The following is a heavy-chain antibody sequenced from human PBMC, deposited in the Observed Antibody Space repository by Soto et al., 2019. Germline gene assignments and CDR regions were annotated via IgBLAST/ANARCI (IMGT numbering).Heavy chain of an antibody. D-gene: IGHD2-15*01. CDR2: ISAYNGNT. CDR3: AKSSPYYYYGMDV. J-gene: IGHJ6*02. Sequence: ASVKVSCKASGYTFTSYGISWVRQAHGQGLEWMGWISAYNGNTNYAQKLQGRVTMTTDTSTSTAYMELRSLRSDDTAVYYCAKSSPYYYYGMDVWGQGTTVTVSS. CDR1: GYTFTSYG. V-gene: IGHV1-18*01.